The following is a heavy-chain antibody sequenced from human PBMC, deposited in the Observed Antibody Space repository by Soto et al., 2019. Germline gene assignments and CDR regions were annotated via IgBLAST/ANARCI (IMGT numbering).Heavy chain of an antibody. Sequence: EVQLLESGGGLVQPGGSLRLSCAASGFTFSSYAMSWVRQAPGKGLEWVSAISGSGGSTYYADSVKGRFTISRENSKNTLYLQMNSLRAEDTAVYYCAKDANKYDFWSGYLGNYYYYGMDVWGQGTTVTVSS. D-gene: IGHD3-3*01. J-gene: IGHJ6*02. CDR2: ISGSGGST. CDR1: GFTFSSYA. CDR3: AKDANKYDFWSGYLGNYYYYGMDV. V-gene: IGHV3-23*01.